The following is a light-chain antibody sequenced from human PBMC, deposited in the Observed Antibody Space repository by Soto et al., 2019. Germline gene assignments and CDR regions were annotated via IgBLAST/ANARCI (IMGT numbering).Light chain of an antibody. CDR1: QSLLHSDGYNY. CDR2: LGS. Sequence: DIVVTQSPLSLPVTPGEPASISCRSSQSLLHSDGYNYLDWYLQKPGQSPQLLIYLGSNRASGVPDRFSGSRSGTDFTLKISRVEAEDVGVYYCLQALQTPPWTFGQGTQVEIK. CDR3: LQALQTPPWT. V-gene: IGKV2-28*01. J-gene: IGKJ1*01.